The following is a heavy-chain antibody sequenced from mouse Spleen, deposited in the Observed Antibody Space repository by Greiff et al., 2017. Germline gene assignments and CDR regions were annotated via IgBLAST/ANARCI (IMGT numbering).Heavy chain of an antibody. J-gene: IGHJ4*01. CDR1: GYNFTSYW. V-gene: IGHV1-52*01. D-gene: IGHD2-1*01. Sequence: QVQLQQPGAELVRPGSSVKLSCKASGYNFTSYWMHWVKQRPIQGLEWIGNIDPSDSETHYNQKFKDKATLTVDKSSSTAYMQLSSLTSEDSAVYYCARSPYGNSRRGAMDYWGQGTSVTVSS. CDR2: IDPSDSET. CDR3: ARSPYGNSRRGAMDY.